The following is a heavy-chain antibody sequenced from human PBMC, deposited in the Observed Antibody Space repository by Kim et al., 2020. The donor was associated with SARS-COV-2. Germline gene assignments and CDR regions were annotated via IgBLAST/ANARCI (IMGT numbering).Heavy chain of an antibody. V-gene: IGHV3-23*01. CDR2: IASGGDRT. J-gene: IGHJ3*02. CDR3: AKSSAFDI. Sequence: GGSLRLSCAASGFTFSSFSMACVRQAPGKGLEWVSTIASGGDRTYYAESVKGRFTVSRDNSKNALYLQLNSLRVDDTAVYYCAKSSAFDIWGQGTLVTVSS. CDR1: GFTFSSFS.